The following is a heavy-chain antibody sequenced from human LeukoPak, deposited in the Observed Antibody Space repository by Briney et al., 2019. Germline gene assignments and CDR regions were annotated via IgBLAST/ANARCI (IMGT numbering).Heavy chain of an antibody. CDR2: ISGSNDKT. J-gene: IGHJ5*01. CDR3: AKLRGYIYGEVDS. CDR1: GFTFGGYL. D-gene: IGHD5-12*01. V-gene: IGHV3-23*01. Sequence: GGSLRLSCTGSGFTFGGYLMSWVRQAPGKGLEWVSGISGSNDKTYDADSVKGRFTISRGNPEDTLYLQMNSLRAEDSAVYYCAKLRGYIYGEVDSWGQGTLVTVSS.